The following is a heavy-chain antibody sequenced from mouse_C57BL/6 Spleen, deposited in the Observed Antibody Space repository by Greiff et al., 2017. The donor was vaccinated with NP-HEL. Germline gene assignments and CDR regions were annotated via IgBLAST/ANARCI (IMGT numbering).Heavy chain of an antibody. Sequence: QVQLQQSGAELARPGASVKMSCKASGYTFTSYTMHWVKQRPGQGLEWIGYINPSSGYTKYNQKFKDKATLTADKSSSTAYMQLSSLTSEDSAVYYCSITTVVARYYYAMDYWGQGTSGTVAS. V-gene: IGHV1-4*01. CDR2: INPSSGYT. CDR3: SITTVVARYYYAMDY. D-gene: IGHD1-1*01. J-gene: IGHJ4*01. CDR1: GYTFTSYT.